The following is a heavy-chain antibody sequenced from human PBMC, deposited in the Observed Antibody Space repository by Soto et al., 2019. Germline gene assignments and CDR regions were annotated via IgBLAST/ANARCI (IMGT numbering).Heavy chain of an antibody. Sequence: QVQLVESGGGVVQPGRSLILSCAASGFTFSSHVMHWVRQSPGNGLEWVALISYDGSNEYYADSVKGRFTISRDNSKNNLYLKTNSLRTEDKAMYYCARDVVSKGSVDDWGQGTLVSGSS. CDR2: ISYDGSNE. V-gene: IGHV3-30-3*01. J-gene: IGHJ4*02. CDR3: ARDVVSKGSVDD. CDR1: GFTFSSHV. D-gene: IGHD2-15*01.